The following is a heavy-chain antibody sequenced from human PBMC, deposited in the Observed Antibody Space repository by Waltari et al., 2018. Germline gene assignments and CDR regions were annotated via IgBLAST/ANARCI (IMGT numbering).Heavy chain of an antibody. J-gene: IGHJ5*02. V-gene: IGHV4-38-2*02. CDR3: ARDYSGLLIGGWFDP. Sequence: QVQLQESGPGLVKPSETLSLTCAVSGYSISSGYYWGWFRQPPGKGLEWIGSIYHSGGTYYNPSLKSRVTISVDTSKNQFSRKLSSVTAADTAVYYCARDYSGLLIGGWFDPWGQGTLVTVSS. D-gene: IGHD2-15*01. CDR1: GYSISSGYY. CDR2: IYHSGGT.